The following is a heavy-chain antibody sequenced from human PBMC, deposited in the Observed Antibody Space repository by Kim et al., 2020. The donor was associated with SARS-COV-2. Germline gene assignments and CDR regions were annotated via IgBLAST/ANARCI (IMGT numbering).Heavy chain of an antibody. CDR3: ARVYPDINFDY. CDR1: GGSISSSSYY. CDR2: IYYSGST. Sequence: SETLSLTCTVSGGSISSSSYYWGWIRQPPGKGLEWIGSIYYSGSTYYNPSLKSRVTISVDTSKNQFSLKLSSVTAADTAVYYCARVYPDINFDYWGQGTLVTVSS. J-gene: IGHJ4*02. V-gene: IGHV4-39*07.